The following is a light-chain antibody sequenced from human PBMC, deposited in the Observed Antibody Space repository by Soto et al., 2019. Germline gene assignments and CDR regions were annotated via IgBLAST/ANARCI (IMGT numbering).Light chain of an antibody. CDR3: QQYGSSRFT. CDR1: QSISSSY. CDR2: GAS. J-gene: IGKJ3*01. V-gene: IGKV3-20*01. Sequence: EIVLTQSPGTLSLSPGERATLSCRASQSISSSYLAWYQQKPGQAPRLLVYGASSRATGIPDRFSGSGFGKDFTLTISRLEPEDFAVYYCQQYGSSRFTFGPGTKVDIK.